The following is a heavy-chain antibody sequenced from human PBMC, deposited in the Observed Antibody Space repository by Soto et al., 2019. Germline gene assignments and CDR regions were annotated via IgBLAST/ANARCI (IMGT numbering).Heavy chain of an antibody. D-gene: IGHD6-19*01. CDR1: GFTFGGSA. V-gene: IGHV3-73*01. CDR2: IRSKTNSYAT. J-gene: IGHJ4*02. Sequence: GGSLRLSCAASGFTFGGSAMHWVRQASGKGLEWFVHIRSKTNSYATAYAESVKGRFTISRDDSMNTAYLQMNSLKTEDTAVYFCTRQTDAVQWLVVPTDYNFDYWGQGTLVTVSS. CDR3: TRQTDAVQWLVVPTDYNFDY.